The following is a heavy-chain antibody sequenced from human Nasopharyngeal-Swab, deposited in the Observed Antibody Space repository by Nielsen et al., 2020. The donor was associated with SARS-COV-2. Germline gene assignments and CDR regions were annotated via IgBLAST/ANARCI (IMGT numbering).Heavy chain of an antibody. V-gene: IGHV3-49*01. CDR2: IISKTYGGAP. D-gene: IGHD1-26*01. J-gene: IGHJ3*02. CDR3: ARSVGSFYGQGAFDI. CDR1: GFTFGDYA. Sequence: GESLKISCTTSGFTFGDYAMSWFRQAPGTGLEWVGFIISKTYGGAPEYAASVKGRFTISRDGAESIAYLQMNSLETEDTGVYYCARSVGSFYGQGAFDIWGQGTMVTVSS.